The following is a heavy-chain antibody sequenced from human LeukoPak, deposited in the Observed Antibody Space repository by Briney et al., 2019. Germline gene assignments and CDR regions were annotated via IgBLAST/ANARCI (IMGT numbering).Heavy chain of an antibody. J-gene: IGHJ4*02. CDR3: ARETTVTSGYYPRTDLDY. Sequence: PGGSLRLSCVVSGFTFSYYWMSWVRRAPGKGLEWVANIKLDGSEKYYVDSVKGRFTISRDNTKNSVYLQMNSLRAEDTALYYCARETTVTSGYYPRTDLDYWGQGTLVTVSS. V-gene: IGHV3-7*01. CDR1: GFTFSYYW. CDR2: IKLDGSEK. D-gene: IGHD3-22*01.